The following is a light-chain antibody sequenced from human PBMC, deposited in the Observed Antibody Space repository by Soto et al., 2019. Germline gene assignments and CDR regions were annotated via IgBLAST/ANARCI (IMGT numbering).Light chain of an antibody. J-gene: IGKJ1*01. V-gene: IGKV3-15*01. CDR3: QQYNNWPQT. Sequence: DIEMTQAPATLSVSPGERATLSCRASQSVRRNLAWYQQKPGQAPRLLIYGASTRATGIPARFSGSGSGTEFTLTISSLQSEDFAVYFCQQYNNWPQTFGQGTKVDIK. CDR1: QSVRRN. CDR2: GAS.